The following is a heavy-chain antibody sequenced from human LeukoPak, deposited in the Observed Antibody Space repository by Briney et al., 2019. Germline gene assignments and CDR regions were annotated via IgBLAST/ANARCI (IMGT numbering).Heavy chain of an antibody. J-gene: IGHJ5*02. CDR3: ARASDYDGWFDP. D-gene: IGHD4-17*01. Sequence: ASVKFSCKASGSTFTNYHINWLRQATGQGPEWLGWMNPNSGNTGYAQRLQGRVTMTRNTSISTAYMELSSLRSEDTAVYYCARASDYDGWFDPWGQGTLVTVSS. CDR1: GSTFTNYH. V-gene: IGHV1-8*02. CDR2: MNPNSGNT.